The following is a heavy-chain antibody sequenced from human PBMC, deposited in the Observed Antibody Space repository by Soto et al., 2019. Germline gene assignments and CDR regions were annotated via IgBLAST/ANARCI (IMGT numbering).Heavy chain of an antibody. J-gene: IGHJ4*02. CDR3: ARGSKASDWYFDH. V-gene: IGHV4-59*01. Sequence: SETLSLTCTVSGGSFSNYYWSWIRQPPGKGLEWIGFIYYDGNTNYNPSLRSRVSISLDTSKNQFSLRLSSVTAADTAVYYCARGSKASDWYFDHWGEGTLVT. D-gene: IGHD6-19*01. CDR2: IYYDGNT. CDR1: GGSFSNYY.